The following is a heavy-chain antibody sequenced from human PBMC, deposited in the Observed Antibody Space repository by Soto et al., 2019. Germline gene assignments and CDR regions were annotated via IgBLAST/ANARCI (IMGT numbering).Heavy chain of an antibody. Sequence: SETLSLTCTVSGGSISSYYWSWIRQPPGKGLEWIGYIYYSGSTNYNTSLKSRDTISVDTSKNQFSLKLSSVTAADTSVYYCARAKAPLYSSSWYWFDPWGQGTLVTVSS. J-gene: IGHJ5*02. CDR2: IYYSGST. CDR1: GGSISSYY. D-gene: IGHD6-13*01. CDR3: ARAKAPLYSSSWYWFDP. V-gene: IGHV4-59*08.